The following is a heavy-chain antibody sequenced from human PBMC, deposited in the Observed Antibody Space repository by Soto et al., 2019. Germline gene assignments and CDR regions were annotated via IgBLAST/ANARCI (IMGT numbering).Heavy chain of an antibody. J-gene: IGHJ4*02. CDR3: ARFNYFDY. Sequence: LSLTCSVSGGSIRNYYWGWIRQPPGKRLEWVGNIYYSGSTNYNPSLKSRVTISVDTSKNQFSLKLTSVTAADTAVYFCARFNYFDYWGQGILVTVSS. CDR1: GGSIRNYY. CDR2: IYYSGST. V-gene: IGHV4-59*01.